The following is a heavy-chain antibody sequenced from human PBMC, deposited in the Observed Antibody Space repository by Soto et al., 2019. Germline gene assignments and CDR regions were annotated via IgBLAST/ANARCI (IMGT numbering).Heavy chain of an antibody. Sequence: ETLSLTCTVSGGSISSGGYYWSWVRQAPGMGLQWVASIKEDGSEKYYVDPVKGRFTISRENAKNSLYLQMNSLRAEDTAVYYCARYRSLDPWGQGILVTVSS. V-gene: IGHV3-7*03. D-gene: IGHD3-16*02. CDR3: ARYRSLDP. J-gene: IGHJ5*02. CDR1: GGSISSGGYY. CDR2: IKEDGSEK.